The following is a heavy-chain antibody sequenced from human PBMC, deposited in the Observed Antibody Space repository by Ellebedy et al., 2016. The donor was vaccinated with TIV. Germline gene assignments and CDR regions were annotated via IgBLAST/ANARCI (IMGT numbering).Heavy chain of an antibody. CDR2: IYPGDSDT. D-gene: IGHD1-1*01. J-gene: IGHJ4*02. V-gene: IGHV5-51*01. CDR3: ARPGTTATTGFDY. Sequence: GESLKISCKGSGYSFASYWIGWVRQMPGKGLEWMGIIYPGDSDTRYSPSFQGQVAISADKSTSTAYLQWISLKASDTAMYYCARPGTTATTGFDYWGQGTLVTVSS. CDR1: GYSFASYW.